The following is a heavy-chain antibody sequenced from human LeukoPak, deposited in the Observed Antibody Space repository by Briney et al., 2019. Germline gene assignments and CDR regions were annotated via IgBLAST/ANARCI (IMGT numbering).Heavy chain of an antibody. D-gene: IGHD3-22*01. Sequence: KPGGSLRLSCAASGFTFGDYYMNWIRQAPGKGLEWISYISSSGITIYNADSVAGRFAISRDNAKNSLYLQMNSLRVEDTAIYYCVRGGGGYHDSGGYDADWGLGTLVTVSS. V-gene: IGHV3-11*01. CDR1: GFTFGDYY. J-gene: IGHJ4*02. CDR3: VRGGGGYHDSGGYDAD. CDR2: ISSSGITI.